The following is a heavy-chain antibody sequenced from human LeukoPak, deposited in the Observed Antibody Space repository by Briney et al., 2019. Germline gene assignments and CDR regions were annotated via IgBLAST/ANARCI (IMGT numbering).Heavy chain of an antibody. CDR3: ARGSSGTYHGSYNWFDP. Sequence: ASVKVSCKASGYTFTSYDINWVRQAAGQGLEWMGWMNPYSGNTGYAQKFQGRVTMTRNTSISTAYMELSSLRFEDTAVYYCARGSSGTYHGSYNWFDPWGQGTLVTVSS. CDR2: MNPYSGNT. CDR1: GYTFTSYD. V-gene: IGHV1-8*01. J-gene: IGHJ5*02. D-gene: IGHD3-10*01.